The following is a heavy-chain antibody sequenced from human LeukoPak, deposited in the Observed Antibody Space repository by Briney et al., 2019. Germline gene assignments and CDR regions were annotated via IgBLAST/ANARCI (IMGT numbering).Heavy chain of an antibody. Sequence: ASVKVSCKASGYTFTSYGISWVRQAPGQGLEWMGWISAYNGNTNYAQKLQGRVTMTTDTSTSTAYMELRSLRSDDTAVYYCARSRAYCSSTSCHPGFSYYYMDVWGKGTTGTVSS. J-gene: IGHJ6*03. CDR3: ARSRAYCSSTSCHPGFSYYYMDV. D-gene: IGHD2-2*01. CDR2: ISAYNGNT. V-gene: IGHV1-18*01. CDR1: GYTFTSYG.